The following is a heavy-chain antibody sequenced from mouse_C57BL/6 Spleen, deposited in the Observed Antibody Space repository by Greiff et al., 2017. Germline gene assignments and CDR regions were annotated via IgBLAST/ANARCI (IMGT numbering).Heavy chain of an antibody. D-gene: IGHD1-1*01. Sequence: EVQRVESVAELVRPGASVKLSCTASGFNIKNTYMHWVKQRPEQGLEWIGRIDPANGNTKYAPKFQGKATITADTSSNTAYLQLSSLTSEDTAIYYCARDYYGSSPVFDVWGTGTTVTVSS. CDR3: ARDYYGSSPVFDV. CDR2: IDPANGNT. J-gene: IGHJ1*03. CDR1: GFNIKNTY. V-gene: IGHV14-3*01.